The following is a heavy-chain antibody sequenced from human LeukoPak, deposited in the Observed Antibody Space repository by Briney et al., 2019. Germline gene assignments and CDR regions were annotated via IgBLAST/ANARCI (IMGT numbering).Heavy chain of an antibody. CDR1: GFTFSSYS. CDR3: ARDREARMVRGVNPTDY. D-gene: IGHD3-10*01. J-gene: IGHJ4*02. Sequence: GGSLRLSCAASGFTFSSYSMSWVRQAPGEGLEWVSSIGSSSSYIYYADSAKGRFTISRDNAKNSLYLQMNSLRAEDTAVYYCARDREARMVRGVNPTDYWGQGTLVTVSS. V-gene: IGHV3-21*01. CDR2: IGSSSSYI.